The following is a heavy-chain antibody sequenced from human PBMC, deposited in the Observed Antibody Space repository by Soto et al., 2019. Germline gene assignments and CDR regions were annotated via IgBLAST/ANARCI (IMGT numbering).Heavy chain of an antibody. J-gene: IGHJ4*02. D-gene: IGHD5-12*01. CDR3: ARRSRLARSLFDF. CDR2: ISSSSNYI. V-gene: IGHV3-21*01. Sequence: SRVRKETGKGLEWVSSISSSSNYIYDADSVKGRFAVSRDNAKNSLYLQMNSLRAEDTAVYFCARRSRLARSLFDFRLKGALVTVSS.